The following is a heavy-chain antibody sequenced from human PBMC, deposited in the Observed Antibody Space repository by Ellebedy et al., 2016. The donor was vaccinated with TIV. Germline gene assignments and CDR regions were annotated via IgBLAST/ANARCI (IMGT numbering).Heavy chain of an antibody. CDR2: ISWNSGTI. D-gene: IGHD5-18*01. J-gene: IGHJ5*01. V-gene: IGHV3-9*01. CDR3: AKGSTTVMATCVDS. Sequence: PGGSLRLSCAASGFTFSSYAMHWVRQAPGKGPEWVSGISWNSGTIGSADSVKGRFTISRDNAKNSLYLQMNSLRAEDTALYFCAKGSTTVMATCVDSWGQGTLVTVSS. CDR1: GFTFSSYA.